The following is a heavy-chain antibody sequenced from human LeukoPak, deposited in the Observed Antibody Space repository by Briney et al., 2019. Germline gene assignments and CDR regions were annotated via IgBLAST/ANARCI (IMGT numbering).Heavy chain of an antibody. CDR3: ARRRKSSSSSSGWFDP. CDR1: GFPFTNYW. CDR2: ISPGDSDT. Sequence: GESLKISCKGSGFPFTNYWIAWVRQMPGKGLEWMGIISPGDSDTRYSPSFQGQVTISADKSIITAYLQWSSLRASDTAMYYCARRRKSSSSSSGWFDPWGQGTLVTVSS. V-gene: IGHV5-51*01. D-gene: IGHD6-6*01. J-gene: IGHJ5*02.